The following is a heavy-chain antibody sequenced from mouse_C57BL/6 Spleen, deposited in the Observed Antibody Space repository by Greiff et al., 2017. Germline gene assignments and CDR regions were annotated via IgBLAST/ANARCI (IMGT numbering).Heavy chain of an antibody. CDR2: INPYNGGT. D-gene: IGHD2-4*01. V-gene: IGHV1-19*01. CDR3: ARGDYDLRSYAMDY. CDR1: GYTFTDYC. Sequence: EVQLQQSGPVLVKPGASVKMSCKASGYTFTDYCMNWVKQSHGKSLEWIGVINPYNGGTSYNQKFKGKATLTVDKSSSTAYMELNSLTSEDSAVYYCARGDYDLRSYAMDYWGQGTSVTVSS. J-gene: IGHJ4*01.